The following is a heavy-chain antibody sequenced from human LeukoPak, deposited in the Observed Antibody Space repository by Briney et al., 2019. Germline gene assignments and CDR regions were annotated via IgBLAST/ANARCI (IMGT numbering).Heavy chain of an antibody. J-gene: IGHJ6*03. CDR3: ARLGRSASSGWYEYYMDV. V-gene: IGHV5-51*01. CDR1: GYSSTSYC. CDR2: IYPGDSDA. Sequence: GVSLQISSQGSGYSSTSYCIGWARPMPRQGLEWMGIIYPGDSDASYSPPFHGQVPISASKSISTAYLQWSSLKASDTATYDCARLGRSASSGWYEYYMDVWGKGTTVTVSS. D-gene: IGHD6-19*01.